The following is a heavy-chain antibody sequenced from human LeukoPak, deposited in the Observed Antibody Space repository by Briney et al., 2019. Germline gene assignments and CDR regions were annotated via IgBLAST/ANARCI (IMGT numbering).Heavy chain of an antibody. CDR3: ARNVGYYYGSGSYRDY. V-gene: IGHV4-34*01. Sequence: SGTLSLTCAVYGGSFSGYYWSWIRQPPGKGLEWIGEINHSGSTNYNPSLTSRVTISVDTSKNQFSLKLSSVTAADTAVYYCARNVGYYYGSGSYRDYWGQGTLVTVSS. CDR2: INHSGST. CDR1: GGSFSGYY. J-gene: IGHJ4*02. D-gene: IGHD3-10*01.